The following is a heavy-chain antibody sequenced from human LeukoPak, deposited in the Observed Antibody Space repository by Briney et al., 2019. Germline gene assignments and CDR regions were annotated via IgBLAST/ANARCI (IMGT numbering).Heavy chain of an antibody. CDR3: ARGAGYDFWSGYGYYMDV. Sequence: SETLSLTCAVYGGSFSGYYWSWVRQPPGKGREWSGEINHTGSTNYTPSLKSRVTISVHTSNTQFSLKLSSVPAADTAVYYCARGAGYDFWSGYGYYMDVWGEGTTVTVSS. J-gene: IGHJ6*03. D-gene: IGHD3-3*01. V-gene: IGHV4-34*01. CDR2: INHTGST. CDR1: GGSFSGYY.